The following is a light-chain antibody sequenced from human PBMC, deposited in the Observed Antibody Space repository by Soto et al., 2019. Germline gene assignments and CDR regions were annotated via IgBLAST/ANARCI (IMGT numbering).Light chain of an antibody. CDR2: EVS. J-gene: IGLJ1*01. Sequence: QSVLTQPASVSGSPGQSITISCTGTSSDVGGYNYVSWYQQHPGKAPKLMIYEVSNRPSGVSNRFSGSKSGNTASLTISWLQAEDEADYYCSSYTSSSTRVFGNGTKVTVL. V-gene: IGLV2-14*01. CDR3: SSYTSSSTRV. CDR1: SSDVGGYNY.